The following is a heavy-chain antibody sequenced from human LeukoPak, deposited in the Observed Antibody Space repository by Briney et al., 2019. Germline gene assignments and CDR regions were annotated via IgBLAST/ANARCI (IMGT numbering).Heavy chain of an antibody. D-gene: IGHD7-27*01. CDR1: GGSVSSSRYY. CDR2: VSYSGTN. CDR3: ASLGTLRS. J-gene: IGHJ5*02. V-gene: IGHV4-39*01. Sequence: SETLSLTCTVSGGSVSSSRYYWGWIRQPPGKGLEWIGSVSYSGTNYNNPSLKSRVTISVDTSKNQFSVKLTSVTAADTAMYYCASLGTLRSWGQGILVTVSS.